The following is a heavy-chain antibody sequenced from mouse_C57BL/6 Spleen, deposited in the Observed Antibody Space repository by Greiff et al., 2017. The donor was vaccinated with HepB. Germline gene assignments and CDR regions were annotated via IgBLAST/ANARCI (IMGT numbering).Heavy chain of an antibody. J-gene: IGHJ3*01. CDR3: ARSGTTEGFAY. CDR2: IDPSDSYT. D-gene: IGHD1-1*01. Sequence: VKLQQPGAELVMPGASVKLSCKASGYTFTSYWMHWVKQRPGQGLEWIGEIDPSDSYTNYNQKFKGKSTLTVDKSSSTAYMQLSSLTSEDSAVYYCARSGTTEGFAYWGQGTLVTVSA. V-gene: IGHV1-69*01. CDR1: GYTFTSYW.